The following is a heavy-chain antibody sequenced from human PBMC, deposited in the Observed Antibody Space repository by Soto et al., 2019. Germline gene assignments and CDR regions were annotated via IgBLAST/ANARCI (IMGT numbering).Heavy chain of an antibody. D-gene: IGHD1-26*01. J-gene: IGHJ4*02. CDR1: GFTFSSYG. Sequence: GGSLRLSCAASGFTFSSYGMHWVRQAPGKGLEWVAVIWYDGSNKYYADSVKGRFTISRDNSKNTLYLQMNSLRAEDTAVYYCARDGPFDSGSSYPPIDYWGQGTLVTVSS. V-gene: IGHV3-33*01. CDR2: IWYDGSNK. CDR3: ARDGPFDSGSSYPPIDY.